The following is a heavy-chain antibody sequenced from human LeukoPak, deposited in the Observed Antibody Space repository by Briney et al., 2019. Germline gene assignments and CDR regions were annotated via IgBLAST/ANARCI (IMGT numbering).Heavy chain of an antibody. Sequence: GGSLRLSCAASGFTFSSYAMHWVRQAPGKGLEWVAVISYDGSNKYYADSVKGRFTISRDNSKNTLYLQMNSLRAEDTAVYYCAKDPEYSSSSWRGTFDYWGQGTLVTVSS. D-gene: IGHD6-6*01. CDR2: ISYDGSNK. CDR3: AKDPEYSSSSWRGTFDY. CDR1: GFTFSSYA. J-gene: IGHJ4*02. V-gene: IGHV3-30-3*01.